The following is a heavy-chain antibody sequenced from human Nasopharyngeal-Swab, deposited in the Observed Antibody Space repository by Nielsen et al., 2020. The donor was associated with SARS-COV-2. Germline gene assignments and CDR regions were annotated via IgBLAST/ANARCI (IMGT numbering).Heavy chain of an antibody. Sequence: WVGQAPGQRLEWMGWINAGNGNTKYSQKFQGRVTITRDTSASTAYMELSSLRSEDTAVYYCARDPTVTTDYYYYYMDVWGKGTTVTVSS. V-gene: IGHV1-3*01. CDR3: ARDPTVTTDYYYYYMDV. J-gene: IGHJ6*03. D-gene: IGHD4-17*01. CDR2: INAGNGNT.